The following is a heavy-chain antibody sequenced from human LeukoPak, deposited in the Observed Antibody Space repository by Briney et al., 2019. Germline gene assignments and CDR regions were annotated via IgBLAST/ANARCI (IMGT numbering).Heavy chain of an antibody. V-gene: IGHV4-59*01. Sequence: PSETLSLTCTVSSGSTSYYYWSWIRQPPGKGLEWIGSTHYSGSTKYNSSLNSRVTKSVDTSKNQFSLRLTSVTAADTAVYFCASRSGQAYYGMDVWGQGTTVIVSS. CDR2: THYSGST. D-gene: IGHD3-10*01. CDR3: ASRSGQAYYGMDV. CDR1: SGSTSYYY. J-gene: IGHJ6*02.